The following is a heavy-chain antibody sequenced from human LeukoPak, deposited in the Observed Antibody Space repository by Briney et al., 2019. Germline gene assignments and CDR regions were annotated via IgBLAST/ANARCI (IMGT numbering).Heavy chain of an antibody. V-gene: IGHV3-30*04. CDR3: ARDLDDILTGAYYYYYGMDV. CDR1: GFTLSSYA. Sequence: PGGSLRLSCAASGFTLSSYAMHWVRQAPGKGLEWVAVISYDGSNKYYADSVKGRFTISRDNSKNTPYLQMNSLRAEDTAVYYCARDLDDILTGAYYYYYGMDVWGKGTTVTVSS. J-gene: IGHJ6*04. D-gene: IGHD3-9*01. CDR2: ISYDGSNK.